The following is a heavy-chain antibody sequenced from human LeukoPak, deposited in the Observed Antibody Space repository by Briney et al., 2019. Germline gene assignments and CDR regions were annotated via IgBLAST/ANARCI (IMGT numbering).Heavy chain of an antibody. D-gene: IGHD3-22*01. V-gene: IGHV3-21*01. Sequence: GGSLRLSCAASGFTFSSYSMNCVRQAPGKGLESVSSISSSSSYIYYADSVKGRFTISRDNAKNSLYLQMSSLRAEDTAVYYCARDFSGDYYDSSGYYDFGIDYWGQGTLVTVSS. CDR1: GFTFSSYS. CDR2: ISSSSSYI. J-gene: IGHJ4*02. CDR3: ARDFSGDYYDSSGYYDFGIDY.